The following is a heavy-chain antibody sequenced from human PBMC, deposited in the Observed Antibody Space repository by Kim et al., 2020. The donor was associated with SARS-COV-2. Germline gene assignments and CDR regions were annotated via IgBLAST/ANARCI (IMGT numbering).Heavy chain of an antibody. CDR2: ISYDGSNK. V-gene: IGHV3-30*18. D-gene: IGHD3-3*01. J-gene: IGHJ6*02. CDR1: GFTFSSYG. CDR3: AKVAVHDFGGMDV. Sequence: GGSLRLSCAASGFTFSSYGMHWVRQAPGKGLEWVAVISYDGSNKYYADSVKGRFTISRDNSKNTLYLQMNSLRAEDTAVYYCAKVAVHDFGGMDVWGQGTTVTVSS.